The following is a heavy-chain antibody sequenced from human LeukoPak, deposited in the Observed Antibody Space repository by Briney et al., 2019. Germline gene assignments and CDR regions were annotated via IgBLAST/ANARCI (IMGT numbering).Heavy chain of an antibody. CDR1: GFTFSSYA. D-gene: IGHD3-22*01. V-gene: IGHV3-23*01. J-gene: IGHJ4*02. CDR3: AKRIYYDSSVYYPSYFDY. Sequence: GGSLRLSCAASGFTFSSYAMSWVRQAPGKGLEWVSAISGSGGSTYYADSVRGRFTISRDNSKNTLYLQMNSLRAEDTAVYYCAKRIYYDSSVYYPSYFDYGGQGTLITVSS. CDR2: ISGSGGST.